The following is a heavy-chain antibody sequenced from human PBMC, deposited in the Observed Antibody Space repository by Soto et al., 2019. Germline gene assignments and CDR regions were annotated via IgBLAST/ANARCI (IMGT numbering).Heavy chain of an antibody. D-gene: IGHD2-8*01. V-gene: IGHV1-18*04. CDR2: ISAYNGNT. CDR1: GYTFTSYG. CDR3: ARDRTLVLMVYVNMDV. J-gene: IGHJ6*02. Sequence: ASVKVSCKASGYTFTSYGISWVRQAPGRGLEWMGWISAYNGNTNYAQKLQGRVTMTTDTSTSTAYMELRSLRSDDTAVYYCARDRTLVLMVYVNMDVWGQGTTVTVSS.